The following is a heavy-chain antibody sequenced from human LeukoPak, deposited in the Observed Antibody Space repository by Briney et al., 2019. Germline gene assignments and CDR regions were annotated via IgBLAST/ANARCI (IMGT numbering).Heavy chain of an antibody. CDR3: ARAGYYGSGSYHMDV. V-gene: IGHV3-66*01. Sequence: GGSLRLSCAASGFTVSSNYMSWVRQAPGKGLEWVSVIYSGGSTYYADSVKGRFTISRDNSKNTLYLQMNSLRAEDTAVYYCARAGYYGSGSYHMDVWGQGTTVTVSS. D-gene: IGHD3-10*01. CDR2: IYSGGST. CDR1: GFTVSSNY. J-gene: IGHJ6*02.